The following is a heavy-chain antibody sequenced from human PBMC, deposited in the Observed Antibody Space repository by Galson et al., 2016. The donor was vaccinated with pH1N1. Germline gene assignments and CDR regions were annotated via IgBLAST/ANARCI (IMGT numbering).Heavy chain of an antibody. CDR2: IKQDGGEK. CDR3: ARRVQRHLDI. J-gene: IGHJ3*02. V-gene: IGHV3-7*02. CDR1: EFTFSSYW. Sequence: RLSCAASEFTFSSYWMSWVRQAPGKGLEWVANIKQDGGEKYYVDSVRGRFTISRDNAKNSLYLQMNSLRAEDTAVYYCARRVQRHLDIWGQGTMVTVSS. D-gene: IGHD1-1*01.